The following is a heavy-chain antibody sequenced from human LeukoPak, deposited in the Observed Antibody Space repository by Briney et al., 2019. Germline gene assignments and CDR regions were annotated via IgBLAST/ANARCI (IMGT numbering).Heavy chain of an antibody. Sequence: SETLSLTCTVSGGSISRYYWSWIRQPPGKGLEWIGYIYYSGSTNYNPSLKSRVTISVDTSKNQFSLKLNSVTAADTAVYYCARDQRGYSYGSYYMDVWGKGTTVTVSS. J-gene: IGHJ6*03. CDR1: GGSISRYY. CDR2: IYYSGST. V-gene: IGHV4-59*13. D-gene: IGHD5-18*01. CDR3: ARDQRGYSYGSYYMDV.